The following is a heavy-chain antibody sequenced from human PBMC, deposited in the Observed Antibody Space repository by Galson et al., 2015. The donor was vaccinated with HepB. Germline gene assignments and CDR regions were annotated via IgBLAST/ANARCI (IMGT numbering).Heavy chain of an antibody. CDR2: INSSSRYI. CDR1: GFTFSSYS. D-gene: IGHD3-22*01. CDR3: ARGPHYYDSSGLPNDY. V-gene: IGHV3-21*01. J-gene: IGHJ4*02. Sequence: SLRLSCAASGFTFSSYSMNWVRQAPGKGLERVSSINSSSRYIYYADSVKGRFTISRDNAKNSLYLQMNSLRAEDTAVYYCARGPHYYDSSGLPNDYWGQGTLVTVSS.